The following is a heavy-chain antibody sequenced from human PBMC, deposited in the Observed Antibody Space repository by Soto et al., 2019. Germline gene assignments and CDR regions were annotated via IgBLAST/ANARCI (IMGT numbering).Heavy chain of an antibody. CDR2: INGGNGNT. D-gene: IGHD6-19*01. J-gene: IGHJ2*01. Sequence: QVQLVQSGAEVKKPGASVKVSCKASGYIFTNYAIHWVRQASGQRLEWMGWINGGNGNTKYSQKFQGRVTITRDTSASTGYMDLSSLRSEDTAVYYCARSGYSSGWYHWYFDFWGRGTLVTVSS. CDR3: ARSGYSSGWYHWYFDF. V-gene: IGHV1-3*01. CDR1: GYIFTNYA.